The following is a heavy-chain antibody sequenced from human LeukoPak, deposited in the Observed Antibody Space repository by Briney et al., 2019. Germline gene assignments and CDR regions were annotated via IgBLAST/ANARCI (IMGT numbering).Heavy chain of an antibody. V-gene: IGHV3-49*03. J-gene: IGHJ3*02. CDR3: TREVTMIVVVTIFDAFDI. Sequence: PGGSLRLSCTASGFTFGDYAMSWFRQAPGKGLEWVGFIRSKAYGGTTEYAASVKGRFTISRDDSKSIVYLQMNSLKTEDIAVYYCTREVTMIVVVTIFDAFDIWGQGTMVTVSS. CDR1: GFTFGDYA. CDR2: IRSKAYGGTT. D-gene: IGHD3-22*01.